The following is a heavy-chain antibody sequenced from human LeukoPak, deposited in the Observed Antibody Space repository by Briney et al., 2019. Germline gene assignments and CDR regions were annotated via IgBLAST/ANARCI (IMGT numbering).Heavy chain of an antibody. D-gene: IGHD3-3*02. CDR1: GFTFSSYW. V-gene: IGHV3-7*01. CDR3: ARDGAFRIYDY. Sequence: GGSLRLSCAASGFTFSSYWMTWVRQAPGPGVEWVASIKQDGNEKYYVDSVKGRFTISRDNARNSLFLQMSSLSADDTAVYYCARDGAFRIYDYWGQGTLVAVSS. CDR2: IKQDGNEK. J-gene: IGHJ4*02.